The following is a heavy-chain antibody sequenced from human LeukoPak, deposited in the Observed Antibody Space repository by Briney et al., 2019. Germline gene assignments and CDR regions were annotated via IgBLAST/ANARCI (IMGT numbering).Heavy chain of an antibody. CDR3: ARNGGYDQDV. V-gene: IGHV4-4*02. CDR2: VCHRGGI. CDR1: GGPININNC. Sequence: PSETLPLTCVVSGGPININNCYSWPRPSPGKGLEWIGEVCHRGGINYDPSLKTRVSISPDRSRNQVSLTMISLTAADTAVYYCARNGGYDQDVWGQGITVSVSS. D-gene: IGHD5-18*01. J-gene: IGHJ6*02.